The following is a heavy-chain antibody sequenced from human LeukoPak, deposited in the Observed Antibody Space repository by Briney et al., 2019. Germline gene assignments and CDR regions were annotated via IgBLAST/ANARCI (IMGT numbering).Heavy chain of an antibody. CDR1: GGSISSYY. V-gene: IGHV4-59*12. Sequence: SETLSLTCTVSGGSISSYYWSWIRQPPGKGLEWIGYMYYNRSTNYNPSLKSRVTISVDTSKNQFSLKLSSVTAADTAVYYCARAGYYYDSSGYFDYWGQGTLVTVSS. D-gene: IGHD3-22*01. CDR3: ARAGYYYDSSGYFDY. CDR2: MYYNRST. J-gene: IGHJ4*02.